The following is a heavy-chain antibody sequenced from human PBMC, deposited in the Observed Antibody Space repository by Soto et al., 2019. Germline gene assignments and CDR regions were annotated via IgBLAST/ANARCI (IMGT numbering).Heavy chain of an antibody. Sequence: QVQLQESGPGLVKPSETLSLTCTVSGGSISSYYWSWIRQPPGKGLEWIGYIYYSGSTNYNPSLKSRVTISVDTSKNPFPPKLSSVTAADTAVYYCARRYGWAFDIWGQGTMVTVSS. J-gene: IGHJ3*02. D-gene: IGHD3-16*01. CDR1: GGSISSYY. CDR2: IYYSGST. CDR3: ARRYGWAFDI. V-gene: IGHV4-59*08.